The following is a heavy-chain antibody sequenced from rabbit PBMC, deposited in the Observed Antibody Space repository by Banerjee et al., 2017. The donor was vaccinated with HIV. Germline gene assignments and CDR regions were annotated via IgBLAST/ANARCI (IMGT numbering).Heavy chain of an antibody. CDR1: GFSFSDRYV. CDR2: INTSSGNT. Sequence: QSLEESGGDLVKPGASLTLTCTASGFSFSDRYVMCWVRQAPGKGLEWIGCINTSSGNTVYATWAKGRFTISRTSSTTVTLQMTSLTVADTATYFCARGAGSGYRLDLWGQGTLVTVS. D-gene: IGHD8-1*01. J-gene: IGHJ3*01. CDR3: ARGAGSGYRLDL. V-gene: IGHV1S40*01.